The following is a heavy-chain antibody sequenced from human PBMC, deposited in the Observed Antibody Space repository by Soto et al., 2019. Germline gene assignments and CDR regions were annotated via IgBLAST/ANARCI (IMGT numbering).Heavy chain of an antibody. CDR1: GGTFSSYA. Sequence: SVKVSCKASGGTFSSYAISWVRQAPGQGLEWMGGIIPIFGTANYAQKFQGRVTITADESTSTAYMELSSLRSEDTAVYYCARESRSEVVPFDYWGQGTLVTVSS. J-gene: IGHJ4*02. CDR3: ARESRSEVVPFDY. V-gene: IGHV1-69*13. CDR2: IIPIFGTA. D-gene: IGHD2-15*01.